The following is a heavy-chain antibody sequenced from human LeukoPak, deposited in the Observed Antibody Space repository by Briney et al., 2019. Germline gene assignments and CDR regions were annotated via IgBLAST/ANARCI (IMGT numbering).Heavy chain of an antibody. CDR1: GFTFRTYA. CDR3: AKDKAPGSRHTPSDF. J-gene: IGHJ4*02. V-gene: IGHV3-23*01. Sequence: PGGSLRLSCAASGFTFRTYAMSWVRQAPGKGLEWVSGISDSGDGTYYAESVKGRFTISRDNSKNTVLLQMNSLRADDTAKYYCAKDKAPGSRHTPSDFWGQGALVTVSS. D-gene: IGHD2-2*02. CDR2: ISDSGDGT.